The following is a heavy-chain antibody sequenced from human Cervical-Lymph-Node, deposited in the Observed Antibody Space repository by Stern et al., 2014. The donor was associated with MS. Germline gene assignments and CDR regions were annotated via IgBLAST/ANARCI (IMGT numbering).Heavy chain of an antibody. CDR2: ISSSSSYI. CDR3: ARDPITMVRGVIY. CDR1: GFTFSSYS. D-gene: IGHD3-10*01. Sequence: EVQLVESGGGLVKPGGSLRLSCAASGFTFSSYSMNWVRQAPGKGLECVSSISSSSSYIYYADSVKGRFTISRDNAKNSLYLQMNSLRAEDTAVYYCARDPITMVRGVIYWGQGTLVTVSS. V-gene: IGHV3-21*01. J-gene: IGHJ4*02.